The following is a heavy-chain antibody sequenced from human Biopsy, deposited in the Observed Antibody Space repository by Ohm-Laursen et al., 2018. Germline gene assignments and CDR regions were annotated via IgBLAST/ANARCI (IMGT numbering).Heavy chain of an antibody. V-gene: IGHV1-24*01. CDR2: FAPEIGKT. D-gene: IGHD1-1*01. Sequence: ASVKVSCKVSGYTLTELSMHWVRQAPGRGLEWMGGFAPEIGKTIYAQKFQGRVTMTEDTSTDTAYMELSSLRSEDTAVYYYAADINVWNVNYWGQGTQVTVSS. CDR3: AADINVWNVNY. CDR1: GYTLTELS. J-gene: IGHJ4*02.